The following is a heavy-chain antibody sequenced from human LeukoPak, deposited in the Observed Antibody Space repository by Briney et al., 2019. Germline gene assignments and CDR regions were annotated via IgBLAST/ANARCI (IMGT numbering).Heavy chain of an antibody. D-gene: IGHD5-12*01. CDR2: ISSSGSTI. J-gene: IGHJ4*02. V-gene: IGHV3-48*04. Sequence: GGSLRLSCAASGFSFNSYSMNWVRQAPGKGLEWVSYISSSGSTIYYADSVKGRFTISRDNAKNSLYLQMNSLRAEDTAVYYCASGYDEYYFDYWGQGTLVTVSS. CDR3: ASGYDEYYFDY. CDR1: GFSFNSYS.